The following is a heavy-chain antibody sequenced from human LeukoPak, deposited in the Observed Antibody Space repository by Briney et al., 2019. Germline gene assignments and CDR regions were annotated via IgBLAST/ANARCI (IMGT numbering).Heavy chain of an antibody. J-gene: IGHJ4*02. D-gene: IGHD2-21*02. Sequence: GRSLRLSCAASGFTFSSYGMHWVRQAPGKGLVWVSRIHGDGSTTTYADSVKGRFTISRDNAKNTLYLQMNSLRAEDTAVYYCASLVTATPFDYWGQGALVTVSS. V-gene: IGHV3-74*01. CDR1: GFTFSSYG. CDR3: ASLVTATPFDY. CDR2: IHGDGSTT.